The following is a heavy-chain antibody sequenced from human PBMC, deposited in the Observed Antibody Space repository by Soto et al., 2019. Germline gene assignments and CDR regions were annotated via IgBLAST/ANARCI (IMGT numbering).Heavy chain of an antibody. CDR3: ASAPRYCGGDCYSGAEYFQH. CDR2: IIPIFGTA. V-gene: IGHV1-69*01. D-gene: IGHD2-21*02. CDR1: GGTFSSYA. J-gene: IGHJ1*01. Sequence: QVQLVQSGAEVKKPGSSVKVSCKASGGTFSSYAISWVRQAPGQGLEWMGGIIPIFGTANYAQKFQGRVTSTADESTSTAYMELSSLRSEDTAVYYCASAPRYCGGDCYSGAEYFQHWGQGTLVTVSS.